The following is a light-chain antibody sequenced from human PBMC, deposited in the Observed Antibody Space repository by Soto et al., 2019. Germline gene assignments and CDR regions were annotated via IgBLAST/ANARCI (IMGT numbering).Light chain of an antibody. CDR1: QGISSW. Sequence: DIQMTQSPSSVSASVGDRITITCRASQGISSWLAWYQQKPGKAPKLLIYTASSLQSGVPSRFSGSGDGTDFNRTISSLQPEDVVTYSCQQADSFPLTFGGGTKVEIK. CDR2: TAS. V-gene: IGKV1-12*01. J-gene: IGKJ4*01. CDR3: QQADSFPLT.